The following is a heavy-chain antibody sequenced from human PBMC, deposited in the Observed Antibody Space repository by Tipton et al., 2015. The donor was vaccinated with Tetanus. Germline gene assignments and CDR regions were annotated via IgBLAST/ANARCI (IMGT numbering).Heavy chain of an antibody. V-gene: IGHV3-53*01. CDR1: GFSVSRKY. Sequence: SLRLSCGASGFSVSRKYMTWVRQAPGKGLEWVSLTYGDGSTYYADSVKGRFTISRDNSKNTLYLQMSNLRAEDTAVYYCARDYPDFDYWGQGTLVTVSS. CDR2: TYGDGST. D-gene: IGHD3-16*02. CDR3: ARDYPDFDY. J-gene: IGHJ4*02.